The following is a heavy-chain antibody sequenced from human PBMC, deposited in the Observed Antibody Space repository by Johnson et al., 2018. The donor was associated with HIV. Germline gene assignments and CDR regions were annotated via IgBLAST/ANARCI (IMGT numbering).Heavy chain of an antibody. CDR3: AKHSSSWYDDAFDI. V-gene: IGHV3-7*03. CDR2: IKQDGSEK. CDR1: GFTFSNYW. D-gene: IGHD6-13*01. J-gene: IGHJ3*02. Sequence: EVQLVESGGGVVQPGRSLRLSCEASGFTFSNYWMTWVRQAPGKGLEWVANIKQDGSEKYYVDSVKGRFTISRDNSKNTLFLQMNSLRAEDTAVYYCAKHSSSWYDDAFDIWGQGTMVTVSS.